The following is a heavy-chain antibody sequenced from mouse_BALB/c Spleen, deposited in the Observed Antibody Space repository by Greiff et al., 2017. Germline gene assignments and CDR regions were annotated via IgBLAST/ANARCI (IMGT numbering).Heavy chain of an antibody. Sequence: VQLQQSGAELVKPGASVKLSCKASGYTFTSYYMYWVKQRPGQGLEWIGEINPSNGGTNFNEKFKSKATLTVDKSSSTAYMQLSSLTSEDSAVYYCTRGTDWYFDVWGAGTTVTVSS. V-gene: IGHV1S81*02. CDR3: TRGTDWYFDV. CDR2: INPSNGGT. CDR1: GYTFTSYY. J-gene: IGHJ1*01. D-gene: IGHD3-3*01.